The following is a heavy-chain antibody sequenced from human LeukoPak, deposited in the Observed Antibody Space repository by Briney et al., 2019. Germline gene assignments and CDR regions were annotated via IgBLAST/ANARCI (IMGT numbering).Heavy chain of an antibody. V-gene: IGHV5-10-1*01. D-gene: IGHD5-18*01. CDR3: ARCLGGSSFVCDY. CDR2: IDPSDSYT. CDR1: GYSFNMYW. J-gene: IGHJ4*02. Sequence: GESLKISCKGSGYSFNMYWITWVRQMPGKGLEWMGRIDPSDSYTNYSPSFQGHVTISADKSISTAYLQWSSLKASDTAMYYCARCLGGSSFVCDYWGQGTLVTVSS.